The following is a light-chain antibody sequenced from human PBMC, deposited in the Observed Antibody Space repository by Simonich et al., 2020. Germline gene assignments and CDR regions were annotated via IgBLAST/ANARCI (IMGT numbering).Light chain of an antibody. CDR2: DVS. J-gene: IGLJ3*02. Sequence: QSALTPPASVSGSPGQSITLSCTGTRSDVGGYNYVSWYQQHPGKAPKLMIYDVSKRPAGVSNRFSGSKAGNTASLTISGLQAEDEADYYCSSYTSSSWVFGGGTKLTVL. V-gene: IGLV2-14*01. CDR3: SSYTSSSWV. CDR1: RSDVGGYNY.